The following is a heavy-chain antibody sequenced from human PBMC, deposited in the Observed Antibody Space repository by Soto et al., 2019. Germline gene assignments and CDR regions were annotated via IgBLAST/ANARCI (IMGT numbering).Heavy chain of an antibody. J-gene: IGHJ4*02. Sequence: QVQLVESGGGVVQPGRSLRLSCAASGFTFSSYAMHWVRQAPGKGLEWVAVISYDGSNKYYADSVKGRFTISRDNSKNTLYLQMNSLRAEDTAVYYCARDYRMVTDYWGQGTLVTVSS. CDR3: ARDYRMVTDY. V-gene: IGHV3-30-3*01. CDR1: GFTFSSYA. CDR2: ISYDGSNK. D-gene: IGHD5-18*01.